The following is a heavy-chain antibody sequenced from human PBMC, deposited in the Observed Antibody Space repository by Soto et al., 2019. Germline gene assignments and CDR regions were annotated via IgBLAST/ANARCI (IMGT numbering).Heavy chain of an antibody. CDR2: IIPVLDLA. V-gene: IGHV1-69*02. J-gene: IGHJ6*04. Sequence: QAQLVQSGAEVKKPGSSVKVSCKASGGTFNRETFSWVRQAPGQGLQWMGRIIPVLDLADYAQKFEGRVTITADTSTTTVYLDLSGLGSDDTAVYYCARGGKLGGDFDVWGKGTPVIVSS. CDR3: ARGGKLGGDFDV. CDR1: GGTFNRET. D-gene: IGHD3-10*01.